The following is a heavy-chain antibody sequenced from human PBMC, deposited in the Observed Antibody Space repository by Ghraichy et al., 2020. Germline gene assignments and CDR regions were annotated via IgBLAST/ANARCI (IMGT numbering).Heavy chain of an antibody. D-gene: IGHD1-26*01. Sequence: GGSLRLSCKGSGYSFTSYWIGWVRQMPGKGLEWMGIIYPGDSDTRYSPSFQGQVTISADKSISTAYLQWSSLKASDTAMYYCARSDLRSGTIDYWGQGTLVTVSS. J-gene: IGHJ4*02. CDR1: GYSFTSYW. V-gene: IGHV5-51*01. CDR2: IYPGDSDT. CDR3: ARSDLRSGTIDY.